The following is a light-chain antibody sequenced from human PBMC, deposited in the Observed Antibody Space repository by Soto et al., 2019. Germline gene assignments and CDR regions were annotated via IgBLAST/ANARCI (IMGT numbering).Light chain of an antibody. V-gene: IGKV3-20*01. CDR2: GAS. J-gene: IGKJ4*01. CDR3: QQYGSSPLT. CDR1: QSVSSSY. Sequence: EIVLTQSPGTLSLSPGERATLSCRASQSVSSSYLAWYQQKPGQAPRLLIYGASSRATGIPDRFSGSGSGPDVKLTIRRLGPEDFAVYYRQQYGSSPLTFGGGTKVEIK.